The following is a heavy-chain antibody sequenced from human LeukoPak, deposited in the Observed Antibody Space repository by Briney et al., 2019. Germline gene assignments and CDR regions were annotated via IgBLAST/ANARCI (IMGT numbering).Heavy chain of an antibody. CDR1: GGSISRGGYS. CDR3: ASGLVGATSFDY. J-gene: IGHJ4*02. CDR2: IYHSGST. Sequence: SETLSLTCADSGGSISRGGYSWSWTRLPPGEGLGWIVYIYHSGSTYYTPSLKSRVTISVDRSKTQFSLRLSSVTAAETAVYYCASGLVGATSFDYWGQGTLVTASS. D-gene: IGHD1-26*01. V-gene: IGHV4-30-2*01.